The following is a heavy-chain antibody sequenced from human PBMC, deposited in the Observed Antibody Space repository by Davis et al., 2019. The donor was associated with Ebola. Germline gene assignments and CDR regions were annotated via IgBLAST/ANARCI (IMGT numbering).Heavy chain of an antibody. CDR3: ARGTVRGGAFDI. V-gene: IGHV4-61*08. CDR1: GGSISSGGYS. D-gene: IGHD3-10*01. Sequence: PSETLSLTCAVSGGSISSGGYSWSWIRQPPGKGLEWIGYIYYTGSTNYNPSLKSRVTISLDTSKSQFSLKLTSVTAADRAVYYCARGTVRGGAFDIWGQGTMVTVSS. CDR2: IYYTGST. J-gene: IGHJ3*02.